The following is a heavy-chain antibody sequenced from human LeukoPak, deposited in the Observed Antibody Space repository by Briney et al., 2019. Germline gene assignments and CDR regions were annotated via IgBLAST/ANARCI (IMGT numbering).Heavy chain of an antibody. D-gene: IGHD6-13*01. Sequence: SETLSLTCAVYGGSFSGYYWSWIRQPPVKVLEWIGEINHSGSTNYNPSLKSRVTISVDTSKNQFSLKLSSVTAADTAVYYCASGAQQQPGSSYWGQGTLVTVSS. CDR3: ASGAQQQPGSSY. J-gene: IGHJ4*02. V-gene: IGHV4-34*01. CDR1: GGSFSGYY. CDR2: INHSGST.